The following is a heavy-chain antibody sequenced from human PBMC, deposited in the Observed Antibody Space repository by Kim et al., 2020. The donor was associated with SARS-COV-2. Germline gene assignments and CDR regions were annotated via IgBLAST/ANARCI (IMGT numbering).Heavy chain of an antibody. CDR1: GVTFSSYA. J-gene: IGHJ4*02. D-gene: IGHD3-10*01. CDR3: AKDPLWFGESPHY. V-gene: IGHV3-23*01. Sequence: GGSLRLSCAASGVTFSSYAMSWVRQAPGKGLEWVSAISGSGGSTYYAYSVKGRFTISRDNSKNTLYLQMNSLRAEDTAVYYCAKDPLWFGESPHYGGQGTLVTVSS. CDR2: ISGSGGST.